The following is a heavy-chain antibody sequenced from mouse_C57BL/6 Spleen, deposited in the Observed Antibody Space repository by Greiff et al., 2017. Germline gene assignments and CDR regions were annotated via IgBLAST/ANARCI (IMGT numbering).Heavy chain of an antibody. V-gene: IGHV3-6*01. CDR2: ISYDGSN. D-gene: IGHD2-5*01. Sequence: EVKLMESGPGLVKPSQSLSLTCSVTGYSITSGYYWNWIRQFPGNKLEWMGYISYDGSNNYNPSLKNRISITRDTSKNQFFLKLNSVTTEDTATYYCARGGTYYSNFDFDYWGQGTTLTVSS. CDR3: ARGGTYYSNFDFDY. J-gene: IGHJ2*01. CDR1: GYSITSGYY.